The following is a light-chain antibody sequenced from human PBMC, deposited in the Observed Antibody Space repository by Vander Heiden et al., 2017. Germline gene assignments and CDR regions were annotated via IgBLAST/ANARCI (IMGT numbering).Light chain of an antibody. J-gene: IGKJ3*01. CDR2: VAS. CDR3: QQIFSVPFT. V-gene: IGKV1-39*01. Sequence: DIQVTQPPSSLSASIGDRVTISCRVSETIRGFLNWYHQIPGKPPKLLVYVASTLTSGVPSRFAGSGSGSDCSLTISGLQPEDLGTYFCQQIFSVPFTFGPGTTVD. CDR1: ETIRGF.